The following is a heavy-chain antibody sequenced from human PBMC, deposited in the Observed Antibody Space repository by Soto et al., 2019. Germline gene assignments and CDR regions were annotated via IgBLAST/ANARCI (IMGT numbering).Heavy chain of an antibody. Sequence: QVQLQESGPGLVKPSQTLSLTCTVSGGSISSGGYYWSWIRQHPGNGLEWIGYIYYSGSTYYNPSLKRRVTTSVATSKNQCYLKLSSVYAADTAVYYCARVNAGYYEFWSGDLRGQFDYWGQGTLVTVSS. D-gene: IGHD3-3*01. V-gene: IGHV4-31*03. CDR3: ARVNAGYYEFWSGDLRGQFDY. J-gene: IGHJ4*02. CDR1: GGSISSGGYY. CDR2: IYYSGST.